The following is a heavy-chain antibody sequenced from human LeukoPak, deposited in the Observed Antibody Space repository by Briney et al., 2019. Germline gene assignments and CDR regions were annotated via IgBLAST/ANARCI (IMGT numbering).Heavy chain of an antibody. Sequence: SVKVSCKASGGTFSSYAISWVRQAPGQGLEWMGRIIPIFGTANYAQKFQGRVTITTDDSTSTAYMELSSLRSEDTAVYYCARGPLGRRGYSGYVTFDYWGQGTLVTVSS. CDR3: ARGPLGRRGYSGYVTFDY. V-gene: IGHV1-69*05. CDR2: IIPIFGTA. D-gene: IGHD5-12*01. CDR1: GGTFSSYA. J-gene: IGHJ4*02.